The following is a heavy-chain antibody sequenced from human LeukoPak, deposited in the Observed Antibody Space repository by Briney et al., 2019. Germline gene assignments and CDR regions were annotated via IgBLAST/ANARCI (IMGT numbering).Heavy chain of an antibody. Sequence: GRSLRLSCAASGFTVSTNYMSWVSQAPGNGLEWVSAIYSGGSTSYADSVKGRFTISRDSSKNTLYFQMNNLRAEDTAVYYCARVVRMAAGMNYYLDYWGQGTLVTVSS. J-gene: IGHJ4*02. V-gene: IGHV3-53*01. CDR1: GFTVSTNY. CDR2: IYSGGST. D-gene: IGHD6-13*01. CDR3: ARVVRMAAGMNYYLDY.